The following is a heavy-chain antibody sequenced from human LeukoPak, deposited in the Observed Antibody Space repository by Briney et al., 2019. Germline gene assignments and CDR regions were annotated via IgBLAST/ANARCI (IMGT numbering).Heavy chain of an antibody. D-gene: IGHD6-13*01. CDR3: AREAAAARWGWYMDV. J-gene: IGHJ6*03. CDR2: IYYSGST. Sequence: SETLSLTCTVSGGSISSGDYYWSWIRQPPGTGREWIGYIYYSGSTYYNPSLKSRVTISVDTSKNQFSLKLSSVTAADTAVYYCAREAAAARWGWYMDVWGKGTTVTVSS. V-gene: IGHV4-30-4*08. CDR1: GGSISSGDYY.